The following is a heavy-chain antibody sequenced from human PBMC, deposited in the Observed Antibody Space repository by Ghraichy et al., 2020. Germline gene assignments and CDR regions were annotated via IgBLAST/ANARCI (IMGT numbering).Heavy chain of an antibody. J-gene: IGHJ6*02. V-gene: IGHV3-43*01. CDR2: ISWDGGST. D-gene: IGHD5-24*01. CDR1: GFTFDDYT. CDR3: AKPLDGYTTTEGDGMDV. Sequence: GGSLRLSCAASGFTFDDYTMHWVRQAPGKGLEWVSLISWDGGSTYYADSVKGRFTISRDNSKNSLYLQMNSLRTEDTALYYCAKPLDGYTTTEGDGMDVWGQGTTVTVSS.